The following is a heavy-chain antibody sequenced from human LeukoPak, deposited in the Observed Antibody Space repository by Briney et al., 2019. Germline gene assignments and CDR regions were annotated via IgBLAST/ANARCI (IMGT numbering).Heavy chain of an antibody. CDR2: ISGSGGST. J-gene: IGHJ4*02. Sequence: QPGGSLRLSCAASGFTFSSYAMSWVRQAPGKGLEWVSAISGSGGSTYYADSVKGRFTISRDNSKNTLYLKMNSLRAEDTAVYYCAQDFIVYLPRRVYYYDSSSGPATDYWGRGTLVTVSS. D-gene: IGHD3-22*01. CDR3: AQDFIVYLPRRVYYYDSSSGPATDY. CDR1: GFTFSSYA. V-gene: IGHV3-23*01.